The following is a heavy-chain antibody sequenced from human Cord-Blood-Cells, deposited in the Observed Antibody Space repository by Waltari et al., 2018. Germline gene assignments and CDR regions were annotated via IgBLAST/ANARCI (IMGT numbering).Heavy chain of an antibody. Sequence: EVQLVESGGGLVQPGGSLRLSCAASGFTFSSYWMSWVSRAPGKGLEWVANIKQDGSEKYYVDSVKGRFTISRDNAKNSLYLQMNSLRAEDTAVYYCARDKGLQQLVFDYWGQGTLVTVSS. CDR1: GFTFSSYW. CDR3: ARDKGLQQLVFDY. V-gene: IGHV3-7*01. CDR2: IKQDGSEK. D-gene: IGHD6-13*01. J-gene: IGHJ4*02.